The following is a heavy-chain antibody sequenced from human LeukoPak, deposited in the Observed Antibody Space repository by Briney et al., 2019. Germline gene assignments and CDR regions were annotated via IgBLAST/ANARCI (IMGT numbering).Heavy chain of an antibody. CDR2: ISGSGGST. D-gene: IGHD3-10*01. J-gene: IGHJ6*02. Sequence: PGGSLRLSCAASGFTFSSYAMSWVRQAPGKGLEWVSAISGSGGSTYYADSVKGRFTISRDNSKNTLYLQMNSLRAEDTAVYYCAKNKGSGSYYSYYYYGMDVWGHGTTGTVSS. V-gene: IGHV3-23*01. CDR3: AKNKGSGSYYSYYYYGMDV. CDR1: GFTFSSYA.